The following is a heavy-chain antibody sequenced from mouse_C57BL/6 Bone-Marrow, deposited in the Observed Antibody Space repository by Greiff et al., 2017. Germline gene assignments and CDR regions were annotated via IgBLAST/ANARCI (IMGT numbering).Heavy chain of an antibody. CDR3: GKYYCGSGRSWGSY. CDR1: GYTFTDYN. Sequence: EVQLQQSGPELVKPGASVKMSCKASGYTFTDYNMHWVKQSHGQSLEWIGYINPNNGGTSYNQKFKGKATLTVNKSSSTAYMELRSLTSEDSAVYYCGKYYCGSGRSWGSYWGQGNTRT. J-gene: IGHJ2*01. V-gene: IGHV1-22*01. D-gene: IGHD1-1*01. CDR2: INPNNGGT.